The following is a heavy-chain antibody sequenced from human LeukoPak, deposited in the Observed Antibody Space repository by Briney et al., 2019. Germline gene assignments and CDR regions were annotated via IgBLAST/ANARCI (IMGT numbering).Heavy chain of an antibody. Sequence: ASVKVSCKASGYTFTGYYMHWVRQAPGQGLEWMGWINPNSGGTNYAQKFQGRVTMTRDTSISTAYMELSRLRSDDTAVYYCAREGYCSGGSCLIRFDYWGQGTLVTVSS. CDR1: GYTFTGYY. CDR2: INPNSGGT. D-gene: IGHD2-15*01. V-gene: IGHV1-2*02. CDR3: AREGYCSGGSCLIRFDY. J-gene: IGHJ4*02.